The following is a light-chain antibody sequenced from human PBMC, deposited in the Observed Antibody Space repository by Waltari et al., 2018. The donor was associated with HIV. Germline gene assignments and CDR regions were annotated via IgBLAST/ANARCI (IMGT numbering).Light chain of an antibody. Sequence: QSALTQPAPVSGSPGQSLSISCTGTSDAIVGSKYVSWYQQHPGKVPKLILFEVRTRPSGVSNRFSGSKSDNTASLSISGLQAEDEAAYYCSSYTNTNTLIFGGGTRLTVL. J-gene: IGLJ2*01. CDR1: SDAIVGSKY. CDR2: EVR. CDR3: SSYTNTNTLI. V-gene: IGLV2-14*01.